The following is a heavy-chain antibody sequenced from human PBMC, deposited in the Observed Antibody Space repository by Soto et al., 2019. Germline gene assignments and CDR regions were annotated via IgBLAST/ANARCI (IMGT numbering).Heavy chain of an antibody. CDR2: IYYSGST. V-gene: IGHV4-61*01. CDR1: GGSVSSGSYY. D-gene: IGHD5-18*01. Sequence: QVQLQESGPGLVKPSETLSLTCTVSGGSVSSGSYYWSWIRQPPGKGLEWIRYIYYSGSTNYNPSLKSRVTISVDTSKNQFSLKLSSVTAADTAVYYCARVSRYGYKSADYWGQGTLVTVSS. CDR3: ARVSRYGYKSADY. J-gene: IGHJ4*02.